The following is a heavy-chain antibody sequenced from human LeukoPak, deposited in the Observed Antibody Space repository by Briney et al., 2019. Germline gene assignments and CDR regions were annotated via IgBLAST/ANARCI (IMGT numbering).Heavy chain of an antibody. CDR2: IYDSGST. V-gene: IGHV4-59*12. CDR3: ARAGRRILRFLEWPNGPDY. J-gene: IGHJ4*02. CDR1: GGSISSYH. Sequence: SGTLSLTCTVSGGSISSYHWSWFRQAPGKGLEWIGYIYDSGSTNFNPSLKSRVTISVDTPKNQFSLKLSSVTAADTAVYYCARAGRRILRFLEWPNGPDYWGQGTLVTVSS. D-gene: IGHD3-3*01.